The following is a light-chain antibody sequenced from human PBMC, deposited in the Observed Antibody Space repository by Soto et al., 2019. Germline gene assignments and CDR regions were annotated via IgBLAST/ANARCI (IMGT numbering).Light chain of an antibody. CDR3: RRYGSSPPFT. V-gene: IGKV3-20*01. CDR1: QSGYSSY. J-gene: IGKJ5*01. CDR2: GAY. Sequence: EIVLTQSPGTLSLSPGEGATLSCRASQSGYSSYLAWYQQKPGKATRILIYGAYTMANGIPDSFRGSETGTEITLSISGLDPEDFAVYYGRRYGSSPPFTVGQGTRLE.